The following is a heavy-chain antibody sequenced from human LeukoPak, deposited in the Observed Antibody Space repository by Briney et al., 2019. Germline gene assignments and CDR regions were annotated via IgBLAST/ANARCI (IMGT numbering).Heavy chain of an antibody. D-gene: IGHD1-26*01. CDR3: ATPRIVGATDYFDY. V-gene: IGHV1-24*01. CDR2: FDPEDGET. Sequence: GASVTVSCTVSGYTLTELSMHWVRQAPGKGLEWMGGFDPEDGETIYAQKSQGRVTVTEVTSTDTAYMELSSLRSEDTAVYYCATPRIVGATDYFDYWGQGTLVTVSS. J-gene: IGHJ4*02. CDR1: GYTLTELS.